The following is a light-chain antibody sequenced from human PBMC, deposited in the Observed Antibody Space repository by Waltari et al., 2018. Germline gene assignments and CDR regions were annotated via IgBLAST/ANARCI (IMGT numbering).Light chain of an antibody. J-gene: IGKJ4*01. Sequence: DIQMTQSPSSLSASVGDTVTITCRASQGISSYLDWYQQKPGKAPKRLIYAATTLQSGVPSRFSGSGSGTEFTLTISSLQPEDFAAYYCLQHNSHPLTFGGGTKVEIK. CDR3: LQHNSHPLT. CDR1: QGISSY. V-gene: IGKV1-17*01. CDR2: AAT.